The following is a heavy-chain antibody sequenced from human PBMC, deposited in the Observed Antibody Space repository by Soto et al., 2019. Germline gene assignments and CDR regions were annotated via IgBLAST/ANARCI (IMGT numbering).Heavy chain of an antibody. D-gene: IGHD5-18*01. J-gene: IGHJ4*02. CDR1: GASIYSHY. CDR2: IYYSGST. V-gene: IGHV4-59*08. Sequence: SETLSLTCTASGASIYSHYWSWIRQSPGKGLEWIGYIYYSGSTNYNPSLKSRVTISVDTSKNQFSLKLSSVTAADTAVYYSARTLYSYGPRLDYWGQGTLVT. CDR3: ARTLYSYGPRLDY.